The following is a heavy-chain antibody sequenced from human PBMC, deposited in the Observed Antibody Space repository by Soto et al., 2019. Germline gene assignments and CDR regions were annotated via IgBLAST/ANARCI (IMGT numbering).Heavy chain of an antibody. Sequence: SETLSLTCTVSGGSISSYYWSWIRQPPGKGLEWLGYIYYSGSTNYNPSLKSRVTISVDTSKNQFSLKLSSVTAADTAVYYCARDGARPIAAAGTNYYGMDVWGQGTTVTVS. CDR3: ARDGARPIAAAGTNYYGMDV. CDR2: IYYSGST. J-gene: IGHJ6*02. D-gene: IGHD6-13*01. V-gene: IGHV4-59*01. CDR1: GGSISSYY.